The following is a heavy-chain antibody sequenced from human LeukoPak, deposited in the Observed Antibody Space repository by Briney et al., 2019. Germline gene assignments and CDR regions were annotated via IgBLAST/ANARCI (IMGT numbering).Heavy chain of an antibody. CDR1: GFTFNNFA. V-gene: IGHV3-30-3*01. Sequence: GGSLRLSCAASGFTFNNFAMHWVRQAPGKGLEWVTLISYDGSNKYYADSVKGRFTISRDNSKNTLYLQMNSLRAEDTAVYYCARDEYDILTDYDYWGQGTLVTVSS. CDR2: ISYDGSNK. D-gene: IGHD3-9*01. CDR3: ARDEYDILTDYDY. J-gene: IGHJ4*02.